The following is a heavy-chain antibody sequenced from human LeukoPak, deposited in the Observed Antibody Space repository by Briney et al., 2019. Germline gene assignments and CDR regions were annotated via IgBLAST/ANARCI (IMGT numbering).Heavy chain of an antibody. CDR3: ARHPYGSGRYSETHYHSYYGKDV. V-gene: IGHV4-34*01. Sequence: SETLSLTCAVSGGAFSGYYWSWIRQPPGKGLEWIGEINHSGRTNHNPSLRSRVTISVDRSKNQVPLKVSPVIAADTAVYFCARHPYGSGRYSETHYHSYYGKDVWGQGTTVTVSS. D-gene: IGHD3-10*01. CDR2: INHSGRT. J-gene: IGHJ6*02. CDR1: GGAFSGYY.